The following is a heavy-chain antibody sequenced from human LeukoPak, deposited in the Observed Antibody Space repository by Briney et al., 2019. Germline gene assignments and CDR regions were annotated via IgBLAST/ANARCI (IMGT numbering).Heavy chain of an antibody. CDR1: GFTFSSYT. V-gene: IGHV3-21*01. D-gene: IGHD3-16*02. Sequence: GGSLRLSCAASGFTFSSYTMNWVRQAPGKGLEWVSSIGSSGDYIYYADSLKGRFTISRDNAKNSLYLQMNSLRVEDTAVYFCARVAFGGVIGSFDCWGQGTLVTVSS. CDR3: ARVAFGGVIGSFDC. J-gene: IGHJ4*02. CDR2: IGSSGDYI.